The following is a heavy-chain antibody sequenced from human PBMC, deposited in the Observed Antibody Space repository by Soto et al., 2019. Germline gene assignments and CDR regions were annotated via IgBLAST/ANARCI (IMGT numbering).Heavy chain of an antibody. CDR2: IYHSGST. CDR3: ARVSGSYYYGMDV. CDR1: GGSISSSNC. V-gene: IGHV4-4*02. Sequence: QVQLQESGPGLVKPSGTLSLTCAVSGGSISSSNCWSWVRQPPGKGLEWIGEIYHSGSTNFNPSXXXRVTISVDKSKTXFSXKLNSVTAADTXXXYCARVSGSYYYGMDVWGQGTTVTV. J-gene: IGHJ6*02.